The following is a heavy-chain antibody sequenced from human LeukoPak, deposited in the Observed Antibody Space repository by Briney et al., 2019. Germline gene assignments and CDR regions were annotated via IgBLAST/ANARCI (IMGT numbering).Heavy chain of an antibody. V-gene: IGHV3-23*01. CDR3: AKGGWGVPTARGLDY. D-gene: IGHD2-2*01. CDR2: ISSGSSGGIT. Sequence: GGSLRLSCAASGFTFSSYAMSWVRQTPGKGLEWVSGISSGSSGGITYYADSVKGRFTISRDNSKSTLYLQMDSLRAEDSAVFYCAKGGWGVPTARGLDYWGQGTLVTVS. CDR1: GFTFSSYA. J-gene: IGHJ4*02.